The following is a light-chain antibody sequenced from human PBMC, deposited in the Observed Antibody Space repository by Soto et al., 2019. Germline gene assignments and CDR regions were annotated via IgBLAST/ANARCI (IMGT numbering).Light chain of an antibody. Sequence: QSALTQPASVSGSPGQSITISCTGTSSDVGYYNYVSWYQHHPGKVPKLMIYEVSNRPSGVSNRFSGSKSGNTASLTISGLQAEDEADYYCSSYTTSGTQVFGGGTKVTVL. CDR1: SSDVGYYNY. CDR2: EVS. J-gene: IGLJ3*02. CDR3: SSYTTSGTQV. V-gene: IGLV2-14*01.